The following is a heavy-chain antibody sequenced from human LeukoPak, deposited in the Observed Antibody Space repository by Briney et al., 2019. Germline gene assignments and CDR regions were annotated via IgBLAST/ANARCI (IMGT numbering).Heavy chain of an antibody. D-gene: IGHD6-19*01. CDR3: ARRIVVAGTATYYFDY. V-gene: IGHV5-51*01. Sequence: GESRKISCNGAGYSFINNWIGWVRQLPGQGLEWMGVIYPGDSHTRYSPSFQGQVTISAEKSISTAYLQWSSLKASDTAMYYCARRIVVAGTATYYFDYWGQGTLVTVSS. CDR1: GYSFINNW. CDR2: IYPGDSHT. J-gene: IGHJ4*02.